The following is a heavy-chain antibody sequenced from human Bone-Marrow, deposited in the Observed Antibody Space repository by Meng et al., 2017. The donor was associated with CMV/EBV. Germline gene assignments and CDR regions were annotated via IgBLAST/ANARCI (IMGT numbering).Heavy chain of an antibody. J-gene: IGHJ4*02. V-gene: IGHV3-21*01. CDR1: GFTFSSYR. CDR3: ARDPKRGLGSYHE. D-gene: IGHD3-16*02. Sequence: GESLKISCAAFGFTFSSYRMNWVRQAPGKGLEWVSYISSTSDYIGYADSVKGRFTISRDNARNSLLLQMNSLRAEDTAVYYCARDPKRGLGSYHEWGQGTLVTVSS. CDR2: ISSTSDYI.